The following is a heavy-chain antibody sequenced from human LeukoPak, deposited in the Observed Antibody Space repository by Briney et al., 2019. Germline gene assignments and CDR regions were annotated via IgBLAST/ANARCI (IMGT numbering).Heavy chain of an antibody. Sequence: PSETLSLTCTVSGGSISSSSYYWGWIRQPPGKGLEWIGSIYYSGSTYYNPSLKSRVTISVDTSKNQFSLKLSSVTAADTAVYYCARQAYYYDSSGYHFEYWGQGTLVTVSS. J-gene: IGHJ4*02. V-gene: IGHV4-39*01. D-gene: IGHD3-22*01. CDR1: GGSISSSSYY. CDR3: ARQAYYYDSSGYHFEY. CDR2: IYYSGST.